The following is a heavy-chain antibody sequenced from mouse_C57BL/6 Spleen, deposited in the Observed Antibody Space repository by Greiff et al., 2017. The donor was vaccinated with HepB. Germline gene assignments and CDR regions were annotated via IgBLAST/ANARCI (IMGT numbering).Heavy chain of an antibody. Sequence: EVKLLESGPELVKPGASVKMSCKASGYTFTDYNMHWVKQSHGKSLEWIGYINPNNGGTSYNQKFKGKATLTVNKSSSTAYMELRSLTSEDSAVYYCAPSYYSNYDYFDYWGQGTTLTVSS. CDR1: GYTFTDYN. CDR3: APSYYSNYDYFDY. CDR2: INPNNGGT. V-gene: IGHV1-22*01. J-gene: IGHJ2*01. D-gene: IGHD2-5*01.